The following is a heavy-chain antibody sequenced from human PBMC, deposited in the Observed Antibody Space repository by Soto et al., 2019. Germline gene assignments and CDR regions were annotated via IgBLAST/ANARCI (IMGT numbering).Heavy chain of an antibody. J-gene: IGHJ4*02. V-gene: IGHV1-46*01. CDR1: GYTFSRHY. CDR3: ARDDVEVPSALYYFNY. D-gene: IGHD2-2*01. CDR2: INPSGGST. Sequence: QVQLAQSGAEVKRPGASVKVSCKTSGYTFSRHYMHWVRQAPGQGLEWMGIINPSGGSTSYAQKFQGRLTMTRDTSTSTFYMELNSLTSEDTAVYYCARDDVEVPSALYYFNYWGQGTLVTVSS.